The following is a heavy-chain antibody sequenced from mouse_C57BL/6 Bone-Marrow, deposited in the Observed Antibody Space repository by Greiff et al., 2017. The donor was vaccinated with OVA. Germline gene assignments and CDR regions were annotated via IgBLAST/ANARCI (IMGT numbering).Heavy chain of an antibody. CDR2: IHPSDSDT. J-gene: IGHJ4*01. V-gene: IGHV1-74*01. CDR3: ALITTVVADYAMDY. CDR1: GYTFTSYW. D-gene: IGHD1-1*01. Sequence: QVYVKQPGAELVKPGASVKVSCKASGYTFTSYWMHWVKQRPGQGLEWIGRIHPSDSDTNYNQKFKGKATLTVDKSSSTAYMQLSSLTSEDSAVYYCALITTVVADYAMDYWGQGTSVTVSS.